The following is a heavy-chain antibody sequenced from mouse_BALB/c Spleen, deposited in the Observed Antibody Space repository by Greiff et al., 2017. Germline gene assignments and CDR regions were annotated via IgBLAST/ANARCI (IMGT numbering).Heavy chain of an antibody. CDR3: ARDYYGSSYVGYFDY. CDR1: GYSITSGYY. J-gene: IGHJ2*01. Sequence: EVKLQESGPGLVKPSQSLSLTCSVTGYSITSGYYWNWIRQFPGNKLEWMGYISYDGSNNYNPSLKNRISITRDTSKNQFFLKLNSVTTEDTATYYCARDYYGSSYVGYFDYWGQGTTLTVSS. D-gene: IGHD1-1*01. V-gene: IGHV3-6*02. CDR2: ISYDGSN.